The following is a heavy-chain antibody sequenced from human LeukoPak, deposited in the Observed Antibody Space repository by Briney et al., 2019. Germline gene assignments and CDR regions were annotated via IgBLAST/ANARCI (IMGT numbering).Heavy chain of an antibody. D-gene: IGHD3-22*01. Sequence: PGGSLRLSCAASGCTFSKYWMHWVRQAPGKGLVWVSRIKSDGSTNYADSVKGRFTISRDNAKNTLSLQMNSLRPEDTGVYYCARAPSDIGGYYPEYFRHWGQGTLVTVSS. CDR2: IKSDGST. J-gene: IGHJ1*01. CDR3: ARAPSDIGGYYPEYFRH. CDR1: GCTFSKYW. V-gene: IGHV3-74*01.